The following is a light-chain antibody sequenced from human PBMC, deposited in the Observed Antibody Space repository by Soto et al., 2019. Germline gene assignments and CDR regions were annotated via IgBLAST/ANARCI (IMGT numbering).Light chain of an antibody. CDR3: CAYAVRSTGSFVL. CDR1: TSDVGSYNL. J-gene: IGLJ2*01. Sequence: QSALTQPASVSGCPGQSITVSCTAATSDVGSYNLVYWYQQHPRKAPKLMIYEVTKRASGVSSRVSGSKSGNTASLTISGLQAEDEAAYYYCAYAVRSTGSFVLFGGGTKLTVL. V-gene: IGLV2-23*02. CDR2: EVT.